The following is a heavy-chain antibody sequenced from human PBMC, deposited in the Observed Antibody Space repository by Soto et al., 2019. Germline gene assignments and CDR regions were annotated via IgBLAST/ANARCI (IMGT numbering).Heavy chain of an antibody. CDR2: IDWDDDK. V-gene: IGHV2-70*11. D-gene: IGHD6-6*01. CDR1: GFSLSTSGMC. Sequence: SGPTLVNPTQTLTLTCTFSGFSLSTSGMCVSWIRQPPGKALEWLARIDWDDDKYYSTSLKTRLTISKDTSKNQVVLTMTNMDPVDTATHYSARTLSIAARPYNWFDPWGQGTLVTVSS. J-gene: IGHJ5*02. CDR3: ARTLSIAARPYNWFDP.